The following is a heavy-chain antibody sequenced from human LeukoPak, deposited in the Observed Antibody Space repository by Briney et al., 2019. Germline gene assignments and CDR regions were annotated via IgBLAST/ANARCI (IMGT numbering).Heavy chain of an antibody. Sequence: PSETLSLTCAVYGGSFSGYYWSWIRQPPGKGLEWIGDINHSGSTNYNPSLKSRVTISVDTSKNQFSLKLSSVTAADTAVYYCARGRSYGTPFDYWGQGTLVTLSS. CDR3: ARGRSYGTPFDY. CDR2: INHSGST. D-gene: IGHD5-18*01. CDR1: GGSFSGYY. J-gene: IGHJ4*02. V-gene: IGHV4-34*01.